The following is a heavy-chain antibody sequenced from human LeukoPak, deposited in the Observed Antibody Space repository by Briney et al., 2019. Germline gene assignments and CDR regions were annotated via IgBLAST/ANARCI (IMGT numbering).Heavy chain of an antibody. CDR1: GGSISSYY. Sequence: SETLSLTCTVSGGSISSYYWSWIRQPPGKGLEWIGYIYYSGSTNYNPSLKSRVTISVDTSKNQFSLKLSSVTAADTAVYYCARLQGSGGWFDPWGQGTLVTVSS. CDR2: IYYSGST. J-gene: IGHJ5*02. D-gene: IGHD6-19*01. V-gene: IGHV4-59*01. CDR3: ARLQGSGGWFDP.